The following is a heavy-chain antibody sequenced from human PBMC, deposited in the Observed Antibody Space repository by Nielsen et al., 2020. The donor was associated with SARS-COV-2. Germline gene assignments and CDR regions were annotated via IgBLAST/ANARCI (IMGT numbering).Heavy chain of an antibody. D-gene: IGHD6-19*01. V-gene: IGHV3-33*01. J-gene: IGHJ4*02. Sequence: GESLKISCAASGFTFSSYGMHWVRQAPAKGLEWVAVIWYDGSNKYYADSVKGRFTISRDNSKNTLYLQMNSLRAEDTAVYYCARPYSSGWTSFRYWGQGTLVTVSS. CDR2: IWYDGSNK. CDR1: GFTFSSYG. CDR3: ARPYSSGWTSFRY.